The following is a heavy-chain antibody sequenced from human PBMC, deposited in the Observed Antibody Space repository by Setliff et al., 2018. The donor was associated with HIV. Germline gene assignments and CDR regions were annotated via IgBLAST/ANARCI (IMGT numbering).Heavy chain of an antibody. D-gene: IGHD5-12*01. Sequence: ASVKVSCKASGYTFISYGITWVRQAPGQGLEWMGWISVDKGDTNYAQKLQGRVTMTTDTSTSTAYMELRSLRSGDTAVYYCARGRWLQPAFDYWGQGTLVTVSS. J-gene: IGHJ4*02. V-gene: IGHV1-18*01. CDR2: ISVDKGDT. CDR1: GYTFISYG. CDR3: ARGRWLQPAFDY.